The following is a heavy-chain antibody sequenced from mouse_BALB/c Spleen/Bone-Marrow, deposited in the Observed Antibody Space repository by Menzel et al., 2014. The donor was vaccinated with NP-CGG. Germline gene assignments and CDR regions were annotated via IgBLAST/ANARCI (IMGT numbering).Heavy chain of an antibody. CDR3: ARNYGHWYFDV. V-gene: IGHV1-14*01. J-gene: IGHJ1*01. CDR1: GYTFTTYV. D-gene: IGHD1-1*02. Sequence: VQLQQSGPELVKPGASVKMSCKASGYTFTTYVMHWVIQRPGQGLEWIGYVNPYNDGTKYNEKFKGKATLTSAKSSSTAYMELSSLTSEDSAVYYCARNYGHWYFDVWGPGTTVTVSS. CDR2: VNPYNDGT.